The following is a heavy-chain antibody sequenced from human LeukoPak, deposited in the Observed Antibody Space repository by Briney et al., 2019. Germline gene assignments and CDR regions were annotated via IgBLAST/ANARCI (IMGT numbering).Heavy chain of an antibody. CDR3: ARDNYYGSGSYIDY. D-gene: IGHD3-10*01. J-gene: IGHJ4*02. V-gene: IGHV1-2*02. CDR1: GYTFTGYY. Sequence: ASVKVSCKASGYTFTGYYMHWVRQAPGQGLEWMGWINPNSGGTNYAQKFQGRVTMTRDTSISTAYIELSRLRSDDTAVYYCARDNYYGSGSYIDYWGQGTLVTVSS. CDR2: INPNSGGT.